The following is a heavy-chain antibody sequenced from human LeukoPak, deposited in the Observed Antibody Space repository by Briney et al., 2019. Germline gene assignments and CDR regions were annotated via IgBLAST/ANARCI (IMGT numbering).Heavy chain of an antibody. CDR2: IIPILGIA. J-gene: IGHJ6*02. CDR1: GGTFSSYA. V-gene: IGHV1-69*04. Sequence: ASVKVSCKASGGTFSSYAISWVRQAPGQGLEWMGRIIPILGIANYAQKFQGRVTITADKSTSTAYMELSSLRSEDTAVYYCARGAGYYYGMDVWGQGTTVTVPS. CDR3: ARGAGYYYGMDV.